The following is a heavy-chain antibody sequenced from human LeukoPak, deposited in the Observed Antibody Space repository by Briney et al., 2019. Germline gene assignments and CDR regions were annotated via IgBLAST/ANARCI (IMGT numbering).Heavy chain of an antibody. CDR1: GFTFSSYW. J-gene: IGHJ4*02. CDR3: ARQTDPFDY. Sequence: GGSLRLCCAASGFTFSSYWMYWVRQAPGKGLVWVSRINTDGSSTTYADSVKGRFTISRDNAKNTLYMQMNSLRAEDTAVYYCARQTDPFDYWGRGTLVTVSS. CDR2: INTDGSST. D-gene: IGHD1-1*01. V-gene: IGHV3-74*01.